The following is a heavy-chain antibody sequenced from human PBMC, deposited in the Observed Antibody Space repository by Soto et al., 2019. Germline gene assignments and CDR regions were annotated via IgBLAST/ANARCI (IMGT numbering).Heavy chain of an antibody. Sequence: SETLSLTCVVSGGSISSGTYSWSWIRQPPGKGLEWIGYTYRSGTTYYNTSLRGRVTISVDRSKNQFSLNLSSVTAAVTALYFFARGGDCITHSCSGPSFDPWGQGTLVTVSS. V-gene: IGHV4-30-2*01. J-gene: IGHJ5*02. CDR1: GGSISSGTYS. CDR3: ARGGDCITHSCSGPSFDP. D-gene: IGHD2-2*01. CDR2: TYRSGTT.